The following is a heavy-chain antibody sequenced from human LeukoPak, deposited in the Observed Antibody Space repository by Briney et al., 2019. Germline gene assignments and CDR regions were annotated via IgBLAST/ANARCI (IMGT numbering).Heavy chain of an antibody. CDR3: ARGTKIRTIFGVAPTFYYYMDV. CDR1: GFTFSSYW. J-gene: IGHJ6*03. V-gene: IGHV3-7*01. Sequence: GGSLRLSCAVSGFTFSSYWVSWVRQAPGKGLEWVANIKQDGSEKHYVDSVKGRFTISRDNAKKSLYLQMNSLRAEDTAVYYCARGTKIRTIFGVAPTFYYYMDVWGKGTTVTVSS. D-gene: IGHD3-3*01. CDR2: IKQDGSEK.